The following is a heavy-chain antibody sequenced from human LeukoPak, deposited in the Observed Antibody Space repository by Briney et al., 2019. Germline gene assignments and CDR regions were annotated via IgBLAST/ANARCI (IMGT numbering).Heavy chain of an antibody. D-gene: IGHD1-26*01. V-gene: IGHV3-43*02. CDR2: ISGDGGST. J-gene: IGHJ4*02. CDR3: ASLWELIGS. CDR1: GFTFDDYA. Sequence: GGSLRLSCAASGFTFDDYAMHWVRQAPGKGLEWVSLISGDGGSTYYADSVKGRFTISRDNAKNSVYLQMNSLRVEDTAIYYCASLWELIGSWGQGTLVTVSS.